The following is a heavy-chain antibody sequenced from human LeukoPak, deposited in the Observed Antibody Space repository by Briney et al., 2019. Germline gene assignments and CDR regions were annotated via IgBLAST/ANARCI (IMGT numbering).Heavy chain of an antibody. CDR3: AKYSLIAAARDNFDY. CDR1: GFTFSSYA. D-gene: IGHD6-13*01. Sequence: SGGSLRLSCAASGFTFSSYAMSWVRQAPGKGLEWVSAISGSGGSTYYADPVKGRFTISRDNSKNTLYLQMNSLRAEDTAVYYCAKYSLIAAARDNFDYWGQGTLVTVSS. J-gene: IGHJ4*02. V-gene: IGHV3-23*01. CDR2: ISGSGGST.